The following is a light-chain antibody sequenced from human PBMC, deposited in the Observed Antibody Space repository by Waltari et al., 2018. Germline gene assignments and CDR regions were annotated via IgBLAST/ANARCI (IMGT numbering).Light chain of an antibody. CDR1: KLGDKY. CDR3: QAWDTNTPVL. CDR2: YDA. V-gene: IGLV3-1*01. J-gene: IGLJ2*01. Sequence: SYDLTQPPSLSVSPGQTASIPCPGDKLGDKYVSWYQQKPGQSPVLVIYYDAKRPSGIPDRFSGSNSGNTATLTISGTQAVDEADYYCQAWDTNTPVLFGGGTKLTVL.